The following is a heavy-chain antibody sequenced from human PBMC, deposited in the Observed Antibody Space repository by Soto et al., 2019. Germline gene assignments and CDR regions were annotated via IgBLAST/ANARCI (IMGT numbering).Heavy chain of an antibody. CDR3: AKYASSSWFLFDY. V-gene: IGHV3-23*01. CDR1: GFTFSSYG. D-gene: IGHD6-13*01. J-gene: IGHJ4*02. CDR2: ISGSGGST. Sequence: PGGSLRLSCAASGFTFSSYGMSWVRQAPGKGLEWVSSISGSGGSTDYADSVKGRFTIPRDNSKNTLYLQMNSLRAEDTALYYCAKYASSSWFLFDYWGQGTLVTVSS.